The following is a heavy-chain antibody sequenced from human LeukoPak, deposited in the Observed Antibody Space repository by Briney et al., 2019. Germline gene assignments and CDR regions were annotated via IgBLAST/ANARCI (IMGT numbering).Heavy chain of an antibody. V-gene: IGHV1-2*02. Sequence: GASVKVSCKASGYTFTGYYMHWVRQAPGQGLEWMGWINPNSGGANYAQKFQGRVTMTRETSISTAYMELSRLRSDDTAVYYCARDYYDSSGYYYLLLYYFDYWGQGTLVTVSS. J-gene: IGHJ4*02. CDR3: ARDYYDSSGYYYLLLYYFDY. D-gene: IGHD3-22*01. CDR1: GYTFTGYY. CDR2: INPNSGGA.